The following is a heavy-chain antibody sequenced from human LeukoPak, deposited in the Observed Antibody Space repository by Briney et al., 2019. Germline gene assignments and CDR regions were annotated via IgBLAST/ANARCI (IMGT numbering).Heavy chain of an antibody. CDR1: GFTFSSYA. Sequence: GGSLRLSYAPSGFTFSSYAMSWVRQAPGKGLEWVAVISGGGSGTYYADSVKGRFTISRDNSKNTLYLRMNSLRAEDTAVYYCGGTMVRGVIFGPSDYWGQGTLVTVSS. J-gene: IGHJ4*02. V-gene: IGHV3-23*01. CDR3: GGTMVRGVIFGPSDY. D-gene: IGHD3-10*01. CDR2: ISGGGSGT.